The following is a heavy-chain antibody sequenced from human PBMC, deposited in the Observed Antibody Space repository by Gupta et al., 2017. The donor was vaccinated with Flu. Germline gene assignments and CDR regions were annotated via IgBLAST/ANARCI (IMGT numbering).Heavy chain of an antibody. Sequence: EVQLVESGGGLVQPGRSLRLSCITSGFTVGDYAMSWFRQAPGKGLEWVGFIRSKTYGGTTEYAASVKGRFTISRNDSKSIAYLRMNSLKTEDTAVYYCTREGYDFWSGSHSWFDPWGQGTLVTVSS. CDR1: GFTVGDYA. V-gene: IGHV3-49*03. CDR2: IRSKTYGGTT. D-gene: IGHD3-3*01. J-gene: IGHJ5*02. CDR3: TREGYDFWSGSHSWFDP.